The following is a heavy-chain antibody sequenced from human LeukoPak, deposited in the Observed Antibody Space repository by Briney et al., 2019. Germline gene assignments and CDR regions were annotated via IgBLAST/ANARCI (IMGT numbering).Heavy chain of an antibody. Sequence: PSETLSLTCTVSGGSISSYYWSWIRQPAGKGLEWIGRIYTSGSTNSNPSLKSRVTISVDTSKNQFSLKLSSVTAADTAVYYCARHMVRGVLGAFDIWGQGTMVTVSS. CDR1: GGSISSYY. CDR2: IYTSGST. CDR3: ARHMVRGVLGAFDI. J-gene: IGHJ3*02. V-gene: IGHV4-4*07. D-gene: IGHD3-10*01.